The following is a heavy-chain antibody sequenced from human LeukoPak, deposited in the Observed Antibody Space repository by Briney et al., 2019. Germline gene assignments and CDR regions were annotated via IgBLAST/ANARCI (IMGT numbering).Heavy chain of an antibody. J-gene: IGHJ4*02. CDR3: ARFGVSCSSTSCHPSVY. V-gene: IGHV1-8*01. CDR2: MNPNSGNT. Sequence: ASVKVSSKASGYTFTSYDINWVRQATGQGLEWMGWMNPNSGNTGYAQKFQGRVTMTRNTSISTAYMELSSLRSEDTAVYYCARFGVSCSSTSCHPSVYWGQGTLVTVSS. CDR1: GYTFTSYD. D-gene: IGHD2-2*01.